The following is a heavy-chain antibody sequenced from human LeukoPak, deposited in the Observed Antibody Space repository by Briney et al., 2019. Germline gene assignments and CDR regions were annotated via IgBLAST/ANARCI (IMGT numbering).Heavy chain of an antibody. Sequence: GGSLRLSCAASGFTFSSYWMSWVRQAPGKGLEWVANIKQDGSEKYYVDSVKGRFTISRDNAKNSLYLQMNSLRAEDTAVYYCARDETHYYDSSGYYQTFDYWGQGTLVTVSS. V-gene: IGHV3-7*01. D-gene: IGHD3-22*01. CDR1: GFTFSSYW. CDR2: IKQDGSEK. J-gene: IGHJ4*02. CDR3: ARDETHYYDSSGYYQTFDY.